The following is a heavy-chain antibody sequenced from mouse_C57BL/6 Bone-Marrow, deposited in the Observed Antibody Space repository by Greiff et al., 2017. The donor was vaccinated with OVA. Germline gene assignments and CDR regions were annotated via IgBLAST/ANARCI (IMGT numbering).Heavy chain of an antibody. V-gene: IGHV1-74*01. J-gene: IGHJ4*01. CDR3: AIGRLLFYAMDY. CDR1: GYTFTSYW. CDR2: IHPSDSAT. Sequence: QVQLQQSGAELVKPGASVKVSCKASGYTFTSYWMHWVKQRPGQGLEWIGRIHPSDSATNYNQKFKGKATLTVDKSSSTAYLQLSSLTSEDSAVYYCAIGRLLFYAMDYWGQGTSVTVSS. D-gene: IGHD2-3*01.